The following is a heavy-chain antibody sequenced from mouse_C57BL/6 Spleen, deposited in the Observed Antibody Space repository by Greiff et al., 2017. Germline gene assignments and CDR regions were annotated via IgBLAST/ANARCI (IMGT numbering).Heavy chain of an antibody. CDR1: GFTFSSYA. Sequence: EVKVVESGEGLVKPGGSLKLSCAASGFTFSSYAMSWVRQTPEKRLEWVAYISSGGDYIYYADTVKGRFTISRDNARNTLYLQMSSLKSEDTAMYYCTRDQDYYYGSSSYAMDYWGQGTSVTVSS. D-gene: IGHD1-1*01. CDR3: TRDQDYYYGSSSYAMDY. J-gene: IGHJ4*01. CDR2: ISSGGDYI. V-gene: IGHV5-9-1*02.